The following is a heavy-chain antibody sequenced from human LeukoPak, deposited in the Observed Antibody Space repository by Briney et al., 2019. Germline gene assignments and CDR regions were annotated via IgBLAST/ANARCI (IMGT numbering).Heavy chain of an antibody. D-gene: IGHD3-22*01. Sequence: GGSLRLSCAASGFTFSSYGMSWVRQAPGKGLEWVSAISGSGGSTYYADSIKGRFTISRDNSKNTLYLQMNSLRAEDTAVYYCAGRYDSSGYPLHWGQGTLVTVSS. CDR1: GFTFSSYG. CDR3: AGRYDSSGYPLH. V-gene: IGHV3-23*01. CDR2: ISGSGGST. J-gene: IGHJ4*02.